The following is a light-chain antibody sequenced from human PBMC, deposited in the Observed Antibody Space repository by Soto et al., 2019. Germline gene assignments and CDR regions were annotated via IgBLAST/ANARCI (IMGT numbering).Light chain of an antibody. CDR2: VNSDGSH. CDR3: QTWGTGFRV. Sequence: QSVLTQPPSASASLGASVKLTCTLSSGHFTHAIAWHQQQPEKGPRYLMKVNSDGSHNKGDGIPDRFSGSSSGAEWYLTISSLQSEDEADYYCQTWGTGFRVFGGGTKLTVL. J-gene: IGLJ3*02. V-gene: IGLV4-69*01. CDR1: SGHFTHA.